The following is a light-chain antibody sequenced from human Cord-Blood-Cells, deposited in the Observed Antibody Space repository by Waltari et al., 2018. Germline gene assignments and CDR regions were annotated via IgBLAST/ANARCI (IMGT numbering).Light chain of an antibody. Sequence: TVMTQSPATLSVSPGERATLSCRASQSVSSNLAWYQHKPGQAPRLRIYGASARATGIPARFSGGGSGTEFTRTISRLQSEDFAVYYCQQYNNWPTFGQGTKVEIK. CDR3: QQYNNWPT. V-gene: IGKV3-15*01. CDR1: QSVSSN. CDR2: GAS. J-gene: IGKJ1*01.